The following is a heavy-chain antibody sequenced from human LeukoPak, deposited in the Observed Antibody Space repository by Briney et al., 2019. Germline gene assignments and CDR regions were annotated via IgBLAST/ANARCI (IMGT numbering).Heavy chain of an antibody. CDR2: IDPSDSYT. V-gene: IGHV5-10-1*01. J-gene: IGHJ4*02. D-gene: IGHD3-10*01. Sequence: GESLKISCKGSGYSFTSYWISWVRQMPGKGLEWMGRIDPSDSYTNYSPSFQGHVTISADKSISTAYLQWGSLKASDTAMYYCARGGPSYYGSGSYQNPDDYWGQGTLVTVSS. CDR3: ARGGPSYYGSGSYQNPDDY. CDR1: GYSFTSYW.